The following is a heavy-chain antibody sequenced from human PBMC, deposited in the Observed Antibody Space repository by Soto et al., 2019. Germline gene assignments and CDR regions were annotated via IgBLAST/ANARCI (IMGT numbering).Heavy chain of an antibody. CDR1: GFTFSTYS. J-gene: IGHJ4*02. V-gene: IGHV3-21*01. Sequence: GGSLRLSCAASGFTFSTYSLSWVRQAPGKGLEWVSSISSTSTYIDYADSVKGRFTISRDNAKNSLYLQMNSLRVEDTAVYYCARAPPYCSGGSCHASDYWGQGALVTVSS. D-gene: IGHD2-15*01. CDR3: ARAPPYCSGGSCHASDY. CDR2: ISSTSTYI.